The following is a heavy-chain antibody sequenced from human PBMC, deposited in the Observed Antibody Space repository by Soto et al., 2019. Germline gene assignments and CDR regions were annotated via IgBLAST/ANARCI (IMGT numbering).Heavy chain of an antibody. CDR2: IKNKANSYTT. V-gene: IGHV3-72*01. CDR3: ARVMMGSSSTSDS. D-gene: IGHD6-13*01. J-gene: IGHJ4*02. Sequence: EVQLVESGGGLVQPEGSLRLSCAAAGFTFSDYYMDWVRQAPGKGLEWVGRIKNKANSYTTEYAAPVKGRFIISRDDSQNSVFLQMNPLKADDTAVSYCARVMMGSSSTSDSWGQEILVTASS. CDR1: GFTFSDYY.